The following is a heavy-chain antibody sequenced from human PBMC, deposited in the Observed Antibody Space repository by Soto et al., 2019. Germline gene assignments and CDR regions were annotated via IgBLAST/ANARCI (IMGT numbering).Heavy chain of an antibody. CDR1: GFTFNDYA. J-gene: IGHJ4*02. V-gene: IGHV3-9*01. D-gene: IGHD3-22*01. CDR2: VSWNSDNI. CDR3: TKGGSRHYHYSFDF. Sequence: GGSLRLSCVASGFTFNDYAMHWVRQAPGKGLEWVSSVSWNSDNIAYADSVKGRFTISRDNAKNSLFLQMSSLRTEDKALYYCTKGGSRHYHYSFDFCGQGPLVTVSS.